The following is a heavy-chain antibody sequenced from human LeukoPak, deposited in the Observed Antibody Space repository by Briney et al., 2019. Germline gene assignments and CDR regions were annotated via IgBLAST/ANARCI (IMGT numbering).Heavy chain of an antibody. CDR1: GFTFSSYG. Sequence: QPGGSLRLSCAASGFTFSSYGMQGVRQAPGKGREWVAVISYDGSNKYYADSVKGRFTISRDNSKNTLYLQMNSLRAEDTAVYYCAKPAIAVAGTLIDYWGQGTLVTVSS. J-gene: IGHJ4*02. D-gene: IGHD6-19*01. CDR3: AKPAIAVAGTLIDY. V-gene: IGHV3-30*18. CDR2: ISYDGSNK.